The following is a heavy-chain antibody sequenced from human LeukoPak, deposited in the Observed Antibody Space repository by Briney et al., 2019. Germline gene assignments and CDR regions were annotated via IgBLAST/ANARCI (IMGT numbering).Heavy chain of an antibody. V-gene: IGHV3-9*01. CDR2: ISWNSGSI. Sequence: GGSLRLSCAASGFIFDDYAIHWVRQALGSGLEWVSAISWNSGSIGYADSVKGRFTISRDNAENSVHLLMNSLRVEDTALYYCARVAGYYIPLIDYWGQGTLVTVSS. CDR3: ARVAGYYIPLIDY. D-gene: IGHD3-9*01. CDR1: GFIFDDYA. J-gene: IGHJ4*02.